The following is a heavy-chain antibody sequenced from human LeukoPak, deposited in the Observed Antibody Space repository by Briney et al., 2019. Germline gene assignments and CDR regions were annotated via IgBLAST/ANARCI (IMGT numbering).Heavy chain of an antibody. CDR3: ARANDYIDY. CDR2: ITGSSTFI. J-gene: IGHJ4*02. Sequence: GGSLRPSCAASGFTVSSNYMSWVRQAPGKGLEWVSSITGSSTFIYYSDSVRGRFTISRDNANNSLYLQMNSLRAEDTAVYYCARANDYIDYWGQGVLVTVSS. CDR1: GFTVSSNY. V-gene: IGHV3-21*01.